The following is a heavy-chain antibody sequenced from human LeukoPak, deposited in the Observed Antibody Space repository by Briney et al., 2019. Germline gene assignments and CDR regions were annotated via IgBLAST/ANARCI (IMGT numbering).Heavy chain of an antibody. CDR3: ARYTMVRGAAFDY. CDR2: IYYSAST. J-gene: IGHJ4*02. D-gene: IGHD3-10*01. Sequence: SDTLSLTCTVSGGSISSGGYYWSWIRQPPGKGLEWIGYIYYSASTYYSPSLKCRVTISVATSKNQFSLKLSSVTAADTAVYYCARYTMVRGAAFDYWGQGTLVTVSS. CDR1: GGSISSGGYY. V-gene: IGHV4-31*03.